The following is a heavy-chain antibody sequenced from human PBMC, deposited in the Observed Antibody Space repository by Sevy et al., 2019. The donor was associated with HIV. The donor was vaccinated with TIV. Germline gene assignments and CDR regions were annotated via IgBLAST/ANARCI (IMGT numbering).Heavy chain of an antibody. CDR2: IWYDGTNR. J-gene: IGHJ5*02. CDR3: AKGVTSLTGTSNS. D-gene: IGHD1-20*01. V-gene: IGHV3-33*06. CDR1: GFSISGYG. Sequence: GGSLRLSCAASGFSISGYGMHWVRQAPGKGLEWVAVIWYDGTNREYADSVKGRFTISRDNPKKTLYLQMNSLRPEDTATYYCAKGVTSLTGTSNSWGQGTLVTVSS.